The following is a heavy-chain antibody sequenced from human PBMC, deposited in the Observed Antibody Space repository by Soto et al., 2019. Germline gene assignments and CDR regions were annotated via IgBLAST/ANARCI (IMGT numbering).Heavy chain of an antibody. CDR1: GFTFSSYG. D-gene: IGHD2-15*01. Sequence: GGSLRLSCAASGFTFSSYGMHWVRQAPGKGLEWVAVIWYDGSNKYYADSVKGRFTISRDNSKNTLYLQMNSLRAEDTAVYYCARDLKVVVAAMDYYYGMDVWGQGTTVTVSS. CDR2: IWYDGSNK. V-gene: IGHV3-33*01. CDR3: ARDLKVVVAAMDYYYGMDV. J-gene: IGHJ6*02.